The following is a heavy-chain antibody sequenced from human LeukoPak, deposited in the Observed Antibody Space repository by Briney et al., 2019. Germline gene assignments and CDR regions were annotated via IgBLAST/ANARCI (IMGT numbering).Heavy chain of an antibody. V-gene: IGHV1-2*06. CDR2: INPNSGGT. J-gene: IGHJ4*02. Sequence: GASVKVSCKASGYTFTGYYMHWVRQAPGQGLEWMGRINPNSGGTNSAQKFQGRVTMTTDTSITTAYMELSRLRSDDTAVYYCARGLGLLWFGELLYAFDYWGQGTLVTVSS. CDR3: ARGLGLLWFGELLYAFDY. CDR1: GYTFTGYY. D-gene: IGHD3-10*01.